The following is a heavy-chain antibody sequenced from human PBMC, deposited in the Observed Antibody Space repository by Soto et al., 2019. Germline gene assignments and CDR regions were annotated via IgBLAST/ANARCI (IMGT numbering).Heavy chain of an antibody. CDR1: GGTFSSYA. J-gene: IGHJ4*02. V-gene: IGHV1-69*06. Sequence: QVQLVQSGAEVKKPGSSVKVSCKASGGTFSSYAISWVRQAPGQGLEWMGGIIPIFGTANYAQKFQGRVTITADKSTSTAYLELSSLRSEDTAVYYCATPASPTYGDYYFDYWGQGTLVTVSS. CDR3: ATPASPTYGDYYFDY. CDR2: IIPIFGTA. D-gene: IGHD4-17*01.